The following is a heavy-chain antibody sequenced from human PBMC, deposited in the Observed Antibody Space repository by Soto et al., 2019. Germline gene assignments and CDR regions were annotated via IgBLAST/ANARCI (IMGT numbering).Heavy chain of an antibody. D-gene: IGHD2-15*01. V-gene: IGHV1-69*12. CDR2: IIPIFGTA. Sequence: QVQLVQSGAEVKKPGSSVKVSCKASGGTFSSYAISWVRQAPGQGLEWMGGIIPIFGTANYAQKFQGRVTITADESTSTAYMELSSLRSEDTAVYYCARGSLGYCSGGSCPGYYAMDVWGQGTTVTVSS. J-gene: IGHJ6*02. CDR1: GGTFSSYA. CDR3: ARGSLGYCSGGSCPGYYAMDV.